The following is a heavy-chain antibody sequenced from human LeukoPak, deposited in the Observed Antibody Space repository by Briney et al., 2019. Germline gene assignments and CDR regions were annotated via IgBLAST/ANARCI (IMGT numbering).Heavy chain of an antibody. Sequence: PGGSLRLSCATSGFSVSSYSMNWVRQAPGKGLEWVSYISSSSGTIYYADSVKGRFTISRDNAKNSLFLQMNSLRDEDTAVYYCARDRVITVAGWFDYWGQGTLVTVSS. D-gene: IGHD6-19*01. CDR1: GFSVSSYS. CDR3: ARDRVITVAGWFDY. CDR2: ISSSSGTI. J-gene: IGHJ4*02. V-gene: IGHV3-48*02.